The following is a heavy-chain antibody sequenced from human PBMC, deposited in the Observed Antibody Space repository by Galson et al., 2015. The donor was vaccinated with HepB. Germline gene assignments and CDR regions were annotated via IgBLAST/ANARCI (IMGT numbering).Heavy chain of an antibody. CDR3: VTFTGPSEWYFNTLFDY. CDR1: GFTFTTYA. J-gene: IGHJ4*02. Sequence: SLRLSCAASGFTFTTYAMSWVRQAPGKGLEWVSAISGSGGGTYYADSVKGRFTISRDNSNNTLYLQMNSLRAEDTAIYYCVTFTGPSEWYFNTLFDYWGQGTLVTVSS. CDR2: ISGSGGGT. V-gene: IGHV3-23*01. D-gene: IGHD6-19*01.